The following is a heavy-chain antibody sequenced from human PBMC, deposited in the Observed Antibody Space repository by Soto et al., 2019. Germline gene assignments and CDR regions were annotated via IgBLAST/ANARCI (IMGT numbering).Heavy chain of an antibody. V-gene: IGHV5-51*01. D-gene: IGHD3-10*01. CDR3: ARIMVRGVITYSRDYHGMDV. CDR2: IFPRDSDT. CDR1: GYSFSNYW. J-gene: IGHJ6*02. Sequence: GESLKISCKGSGYSFSNYWIGWVRQMPGKGLEWMGIIFPRDSDTRYSPSFQGQVTISADKSISTAYLQWSSLKASDTAMYYCARIMVRGVITYSRDYHGMDVWGQGTTVTVSS.